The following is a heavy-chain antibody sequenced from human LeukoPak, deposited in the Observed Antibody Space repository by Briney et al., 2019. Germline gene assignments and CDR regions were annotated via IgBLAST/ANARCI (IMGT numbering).Heavy chain of an antibody. Sequence: SVKVSCKASGYTFTSYGISWVRQAPGQGLEWMGGIIPVFGTANYAQKFQGRVTITADESTTTAYMELSSLRSEDTAVYYCARERQQLPGFDYWGQGTLVTVSS. CDR1: GYTFTSYG. CDR3: ARERQQLPGFDY. V-gene: IGHV1-69*13. J-gene: IGHJ4*02. CDR2: IIPVFGTA. D-gene: IGHD6-13*01.